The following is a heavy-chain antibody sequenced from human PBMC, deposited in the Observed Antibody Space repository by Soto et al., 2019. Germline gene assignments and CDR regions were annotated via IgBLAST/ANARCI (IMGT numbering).Heavy chain of an antibody. V-gene: IGHV3-30*03. CDR3: ATGHRGLTGLPAVITDPNWFDP. D-gene: IGHD2-21*01. CDR2: IPYDGSDD. CDR1: GLTSGVYN. Sequence: QARLEASGGGVFRFGRSVSSSVAYPGLTSGVYNMQGVVQAQGRGLGGGEVIPYDGSDDYYADSVEGRFTISRDNSQNKLFLQMNSLRLEDTAVYYCATGHRGLTGLPAVITDPNWFDPRGQGALVSVSS. J-gene: IGHJ5*01.